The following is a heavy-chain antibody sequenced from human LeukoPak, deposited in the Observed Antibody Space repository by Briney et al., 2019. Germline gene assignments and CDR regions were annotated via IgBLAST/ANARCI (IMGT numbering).Heavy chain of an antibody. V-gene: IGHV4-31*03. J-gene: IGHJ4*02. CDR2: IYHSGNT. CDR1: GGSISSGGYY. Sequence: TLSLTCTVSGGSISSGGYYWTWIRQHPGEGLEWIGYIYHSGNTYYNPSLKSRIVISVDTSKNQFSLKVTSVTAADTAVYYCARVRKLPLEWDLIDYWGQGTLVTVSS. CDR3: ARVRKLPLEWDLIDY. D-gene: IGHD4-23*01.